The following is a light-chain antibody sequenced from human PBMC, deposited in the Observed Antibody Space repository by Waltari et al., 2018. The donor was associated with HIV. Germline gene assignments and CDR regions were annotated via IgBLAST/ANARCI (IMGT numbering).Light chain of an antibody. CDR2: DVD. CDR1: DSDFGLYNS. J-gene: IGLJ2*01. CDR3: ASITDDNTII. Sequence: AVTQPASVSGLPGQSTTISCTGDDSDFGLYNSVSLYLQDYGQPPRLVLYDVDSRASGVSDRVSGAISGNTASLTISGLRAEDEGHYYGASITDDNTIIFGGGTEVTVL. V-gene: IGLV2-14*03.